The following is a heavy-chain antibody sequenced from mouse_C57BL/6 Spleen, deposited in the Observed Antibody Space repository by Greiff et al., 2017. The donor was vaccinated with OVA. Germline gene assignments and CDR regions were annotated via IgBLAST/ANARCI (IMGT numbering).Heavy chain of an antibody. J-gene: IGHJ4*01. V-gene: IGHV1-59*01. CDR3: ARSIYYDYEAAMDY. D-gene: IGHD2-4*01. CDR1: GYTFTSYW. CDR2: IDPSDSYT. Sequence: QVQLQQPGAELVRPGTSVKLSCKASGYTFTSYWMHWVKQRPGQGLEWIGVIDPSDSYTNYNQKFKGKATLTVDTSSSTAYMQLSSLTSEDSAVYYCARSIYYDYEAAMDYWGQGTSVTVS.